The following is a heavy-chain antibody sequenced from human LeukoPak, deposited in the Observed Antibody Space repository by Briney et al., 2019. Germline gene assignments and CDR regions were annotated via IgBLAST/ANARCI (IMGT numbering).Heavy chain of an antibody. CDR3: AGGAYYFDY. Sequence: PGGSLRLSCAASGFTFSSYGMHWVRQAPGKGLEWVAVIWYDGSNKYYADSVKGRFTISRENSKNTLYLQMNSLRAEDTAVYYCAGGAYYFDYWGQGTLVTVSS. J-gene: IGHJ4*02. V-gene: IGHV3-33*01. CDR2: IWYDGSNK. D-gene: IGHD3-16*01. CDR1: GFTFSSYG.